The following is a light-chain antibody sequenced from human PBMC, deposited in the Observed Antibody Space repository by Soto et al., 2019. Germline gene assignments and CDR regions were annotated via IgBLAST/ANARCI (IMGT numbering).Light chain of an antibody. CDR2: DAS. Sequence: EMVLTQSPATLYLSPGERATLSCRASQSVSSYLAWYQQKPGQAPRLLIYDASNRATGILDRFSGSGSGSEFTLFIISLEPEDVAVYSCQQYSNCPITFGQGTRLDIK. J-gene: IGKJ5*01. V-gene: IGKV3-11*01. CDR3: QQYSNCPIT. CDR1: QSVSSY.